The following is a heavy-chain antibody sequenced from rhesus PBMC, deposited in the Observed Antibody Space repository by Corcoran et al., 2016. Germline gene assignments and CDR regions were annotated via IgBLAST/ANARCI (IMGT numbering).Heavy chain of an antibody. J-gene: IGHJ4*01. CDR2: ISGSSGST. V-gene: IGHV4-65*01. CDR1: GGSVSSSNW. CDR3: AREAPANY. Sequence: QVQLQESGPGLVKPSETLFLTRAVSGGSVSSSNWWSWIRQPPGKGLEWIGYISGSSGSTYYNPSLKSRVTISTDTSKNQFSLKLSSVTAADTAVYYCAREAPANYWGQGVLVTVSS. D-gene: IGHD2-33*01.